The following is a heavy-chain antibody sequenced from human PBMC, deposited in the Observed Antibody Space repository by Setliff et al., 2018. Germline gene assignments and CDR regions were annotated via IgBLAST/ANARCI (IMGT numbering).Heavy chain of an antibody. CDR2: MNPNSGNT. CDR3: ARGRAFYYDSSGYFDY. J-gene: IGHJ4*02. V-gene: IGHV1-8*01. D-gene: IGHD3-22*01. CDR1: GYTFTSYD. Sequence: GASVKVSCKASGYTFTSYDINWVRQATGQGLEWMGWMNPNSGNTGYAQKFQGRVTMTRNTSISTAYMELSSLRSEDTAVYYCARGRAFYYDSSGYFDYWGQGTLVTVS.